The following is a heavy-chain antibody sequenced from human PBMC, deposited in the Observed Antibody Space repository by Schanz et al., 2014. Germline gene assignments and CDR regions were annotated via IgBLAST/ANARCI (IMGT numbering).Heavy chain of an antibody. J-gene: IGHJ4*02. V-gene: IGHV3-66*01. CDR1: GFIVSSTY. CDR3: AKDQGSYGSGSYSYFDY. CDR2: IYSGVST. Sequence: EVQLVESGGDLVQPGGSQRLSCAASGFIVSSTYMTWVRQAPGKGLEWVSIIYSGVSTYYADSVKGRFTISRDNAKNSLYLQMNGLRAEDTAVYYCAKDQGSYGSGSYSYFDYWGQGTLATVSS. D-gene: IGHD3-10*01.